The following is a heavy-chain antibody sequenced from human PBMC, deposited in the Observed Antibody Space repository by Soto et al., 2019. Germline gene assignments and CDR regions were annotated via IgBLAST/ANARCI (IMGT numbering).Heavy chain of an antibody. Sequence: QVQLVESGGGVVQSGRSLRLSCAASGFTFSTSGMHWIRQAPGKGLEWVAMISHDGGATYYVDSVKGRFTISRDTDKNTMHLQMDSLRPEDTAPYYCAKDWGSSGWYNGFDPWGQGTLVTVSS. J-gene: IGHJ5*02. CDR1: GFTFSTSG. CDR2: ISHDGGAT. CDR3: AKDWGSSGWYNGFDP. D-gene: IGHD6-13*01. V-gene: IGHV3-30*18.